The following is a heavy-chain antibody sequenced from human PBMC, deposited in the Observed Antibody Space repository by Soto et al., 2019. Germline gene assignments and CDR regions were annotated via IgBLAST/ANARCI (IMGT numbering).Heavy chain of an antibody. CDR2: ISYDGSNK. CDR3: VKGEFYYDSSAYYPFDS. CDR1: GFTLSSYA. D-gene: IGHD3-22*01. Sequence: GGSLRLSCAASGFTLSSYAMHWVRQAPGKGLEWVAVISYDGSNKYYADSVKGRFTISRDNSKNTLCLQMSSLRADDTAVYYCVKGEFYYDSSAYYPFDSWGQGTLVTVSS. J-gene: IGHJ4*02. V-gene: IGHV3-30-3*01.